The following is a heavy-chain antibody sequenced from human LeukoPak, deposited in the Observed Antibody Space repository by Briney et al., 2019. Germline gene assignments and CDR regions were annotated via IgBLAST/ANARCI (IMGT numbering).Heavy chain of an antibody. Sequence: ASVKVSCKASGGTFSSYAISWVRQAPGQGREWMGRIIPILGIANYAQKFQGRVTITADKSTSTAYMELSSLRSEDTAVYYCARGLIFGVVIFYGMDVWGQGTTVTVSS. V-gene: IGHV1-69*04. D-gene: IGHD3-3*01. CDR3: ARGLIFGVVIFYGMDV. CDR1: GGTFSSYA. J-gene: IGHJ6*02. CDR2: IIPILGIA.